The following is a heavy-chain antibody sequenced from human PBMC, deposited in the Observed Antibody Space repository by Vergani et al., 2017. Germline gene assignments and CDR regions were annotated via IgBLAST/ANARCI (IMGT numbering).Heavy chain of an antibody. J-gene: IGHJ6*03. CDR3: ARGVDTAMVYYYYYYRDG. D-gene: IGHD5-18*01. CDR1: GGSISSYY. Sequence: QVQLQESGPGLVKPSETLSLTCTVSGGSISSYYWSWIRQPPGKGLEWIGYIYYSGSTNYNPSLKSRVTISVDTSKNQFSLKLSSVTAADTAVYYCARGVDTAMVYYYYYYRDGWGKGP. CDR2: IYYSGST. V-gene: IGHV4-59*01.